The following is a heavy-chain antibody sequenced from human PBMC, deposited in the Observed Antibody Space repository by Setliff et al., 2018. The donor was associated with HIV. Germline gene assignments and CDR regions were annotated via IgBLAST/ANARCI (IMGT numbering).Heavy chain of an antibody. CDR3: ARDRTFDI. J-gene: IGHJ3*02. V-gene: IGHV4-59*01. CDR1: GGSIVRYY. CDR2: VYSTGST. Sequence: SETLSLTCTVSGGSIVRYYWSWIRQPPGKGLEWIGYVYSTGSTNYNPSLQSRVTISVDTSRNQFSLKLSYVTAADTAVYYCARDRTFDIWGQGTMVTVSS.